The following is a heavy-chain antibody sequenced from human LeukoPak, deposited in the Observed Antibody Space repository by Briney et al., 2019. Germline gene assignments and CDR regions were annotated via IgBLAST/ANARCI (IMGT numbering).Heavy chain of an antibody. Sequence: AAVKVSCKTSGYTFTVYYLHWVRQAPGQGLEWMGRININNTGTNFSQKFQGRVTMTRDTSISTAYIELSSLRSDDTAVYYCARASGYDSSGYWKDYWGQGTLVTVSS. CDR1: GYTFTVYY. CDR3: ARASGYDSSGYWKDY. D-gene: IGHD3-22*01. J-gene: IGHJ4*02. V-gene: IGHV1-2*02. CDR2: ININNTGT.